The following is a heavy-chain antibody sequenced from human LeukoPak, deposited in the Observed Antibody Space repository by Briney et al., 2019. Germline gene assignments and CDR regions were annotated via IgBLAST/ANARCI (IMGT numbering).Heavy chain of an antibody. V-gene: IGHV4-59*01. CDR3: ARSPPLYGDYAQYYFDV. CDR1: GGSISSYY. J-gene: IGHJ4*02. D-gene: IGHD4-17*01. Sequence: SETLSLTCTVSGGSISSYYWSWIRQPPGKGLEWIGYIYYSGGTNYNPSLKSRVTISVDTSKNQFSLKLRSVTAADAAVYYCARSPPLYGDYAQYYFDVWGQGTLVTVSS. CDR2: IYYSGGT.